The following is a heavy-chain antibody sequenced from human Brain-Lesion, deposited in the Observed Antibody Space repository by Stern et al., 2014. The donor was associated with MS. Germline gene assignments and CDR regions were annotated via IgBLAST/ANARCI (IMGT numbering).Heavy chain of an antibody. V-gene: IGHV1-2*02. J-gene: IGHJ6*02. D-gene: IGHD3-3*01. CDR3: ARDQRGITIFGVVTDYYYLGMDV. Sequence: VQLVESGAEVKKPGASVKVSCKTSGYIFTGYYIHWVRQAPGQGLEWMAWINPNTGGTKYAQKFQGRVTMSRDTSISTAYVELSSLTCDDTAVYYCARDQRGITIFGVVTDYYYLGMDVWGQGTTVTVSS. CDR2: INPNTGGT. CDR1: GYIFTGYY.